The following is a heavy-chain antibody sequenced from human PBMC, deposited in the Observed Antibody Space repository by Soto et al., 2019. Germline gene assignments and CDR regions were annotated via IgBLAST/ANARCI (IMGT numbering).Heavy chain of an antibody. D-gene: IGHD6-13*01. Sequence: GGSLRLSCAASGFTFSSYAMSWVRQAPGKGLEWVSAISGSGGSTYYADSVKGRFTISRDNSKNTLYLQMNSLRAEDTAVYYCAKTDGYSSSWYGDAFDIWGQGTMVTVS. CDR1: GFTFSSYA. CDR3: AKTDGYSSSWYGDAFDI. J-gene: IGHJ3*02. CDR2: ISGSGGST. V-gene: IGHV3-23*01.